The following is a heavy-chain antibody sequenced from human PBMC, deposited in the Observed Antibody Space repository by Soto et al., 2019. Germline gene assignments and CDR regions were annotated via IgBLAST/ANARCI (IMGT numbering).Heavy chain of an antibody. CDR1: GYTFTSYY. J-gene: IGHJ3*02. D-gene: IGHD1-26*01. V-gene: IGHV1-46*01. CDR3: ARSQPRYGIVGASELLDAFDI. CDR2: INPSGGST. Sequence: ASVKVSCKASGYTFTSYYMHWVRQAPGQGLEWMGIINPSGGSTSYAQKFQGRVTMTRDTSTSTVYMELSSLRSEDTAVYYCARSQPRYGIVGASELLDAFDIWGQGTMVTV.